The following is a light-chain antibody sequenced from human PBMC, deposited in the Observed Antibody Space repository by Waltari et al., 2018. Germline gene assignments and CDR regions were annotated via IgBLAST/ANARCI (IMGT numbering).Light chain of an antibody. CDR2: DNN. CDR3: ATWDSSLSGGV. J-gene: IGLJ2*01. CDR1: SSNIGNNY. Sequence: HSVLTQPPSVSAAPGQDVTIFCSGSSSNIGNNYVSWYQQVPGTAPKLLIFDNNGRPSGFPGRFAGSKSGTSATLDITGLQTGDEAHYYCATWDSSLSGGVFGGGTKVTVL. V-gene: IGLV1-51*01.